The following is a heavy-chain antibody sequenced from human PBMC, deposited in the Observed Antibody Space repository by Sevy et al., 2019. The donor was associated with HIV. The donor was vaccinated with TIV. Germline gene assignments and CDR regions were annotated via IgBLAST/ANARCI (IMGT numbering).Heavy chain of an antibody. V-gene: IGHV3-7*04. Sequence: GGSLRLSCAASGFTFSSYWMSWVRQAPGKGLEWVANIKQDGSEKYYMDSVKGRFTISRDNAKNSLYLQMNSLRAEDTAVYYCAGGYSYGKLPGYWGQGTLVTVSS. CDR2: IKQDGSEK. CDR3: AGGYSYGKLPGY. D-gene: IGHD5-18*01. J-gene: IGHJ4*02. CDR1: GFTFSSYW.